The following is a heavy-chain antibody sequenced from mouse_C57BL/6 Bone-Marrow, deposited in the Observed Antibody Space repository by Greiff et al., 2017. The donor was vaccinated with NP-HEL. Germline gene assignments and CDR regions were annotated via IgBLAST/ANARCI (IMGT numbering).Heavy chain of an antibody. D-gene: IGHD2-4*01. V-gene: IGHV4-1*01. Sequence: VQLQQSGGGLVQPGGSLKLSCAASGIDFSRYWMSWVRRAPGKGLEWIGEIKPDSSTINYAPSLKDKFTISRANAKNTLYMQMSKVRAEDTALYYCARLYYDYDEAWCADWGQGTLVTVSA. J-gene: IGHJ3*01. CDR3: ARLYYDYDEAWCAD. CDR1: GIDFSRYW. CDR2: IKPDSSTI.